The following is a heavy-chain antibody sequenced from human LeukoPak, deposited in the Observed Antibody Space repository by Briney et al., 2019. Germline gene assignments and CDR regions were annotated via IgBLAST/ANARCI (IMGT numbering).Heavy chain of an antibody. D-gene: IGHD3-22*01. V-gene: IGHV3-30-3*01. CDR1: GFTFSSYA. CDR3: AKDPYGDYYDGSYWEY. Sequence: GGSLRLSCAASGFTFSSYAMHWVRQAPGKGLEWVAVISYDGSNKYYADSVKGRCTISRDNSKNTLYLQMNSLRAEDTAVYYCAKDPYGDYYDGSYWEYWGQGTLVTVSS. J-gene: IGHJ4*02. CDR2: ISYDGSNK.